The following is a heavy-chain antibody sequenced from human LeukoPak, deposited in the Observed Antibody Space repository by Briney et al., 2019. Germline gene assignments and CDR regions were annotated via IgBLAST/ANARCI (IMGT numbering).Heavy chain of an antibody. CDR2: IYYSGST. J-gene: IGHJ4*02. CDR1: GGSISSYY. V-gene: IGHV4-59*01. Sequence: SETLSLTCTVSGGSISSYYWSWIRQPPGKGLEWIGCIYYSGSTNYNPSLKSRVTISVDTSKNQFSLKLSSVTAADTAVYYRARASLGYFDYWGQGTLVTVSS. CDR3: ARASLGYFDY.